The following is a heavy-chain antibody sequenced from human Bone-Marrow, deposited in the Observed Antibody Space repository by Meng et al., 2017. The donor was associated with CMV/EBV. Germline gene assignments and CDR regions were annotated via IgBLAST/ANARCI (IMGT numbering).Heavy chain of an antibody. CDR2: IYYSGST. CDR1: GGSISRSRSC. V-gene: IGHV4-39*07. Sequence: TFPFSGGSISRSRSCWGWIRQPPGKGLEWIGSIYYSGSTYYNPSLKSRVTISVDTSKNQFSLKLSSVTAADTAVYYCARGHYGYFVSWGQGTLVTVSS. D-gene: IGHD5-18*01. CDR3: ARGHYGYFVS. J-gene: IGHJ4*02.